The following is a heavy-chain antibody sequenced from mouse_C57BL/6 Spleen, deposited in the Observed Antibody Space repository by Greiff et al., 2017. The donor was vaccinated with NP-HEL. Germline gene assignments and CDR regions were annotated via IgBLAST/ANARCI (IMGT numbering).Heavy chain of an antibody. CDR2: IYPGSGNT. CDR3: ARFGYDAWYFDV. J-gene: IGHJ1*03. V-gene: IGHV1-76*01. D-gene: IGHD2-3*01. CDR1: GYTFTDYY. Sequence: VQLQESGAELVRPGASVKLSCKASGYTFTDYYINWVKQRPGQGLEWIARIYPGSGNTYYNEKFKGKATLTAEKSSSTAYMQLSSLTSEDSAVYFCARFGYDAWYFDVWGTGTTVTVSS.